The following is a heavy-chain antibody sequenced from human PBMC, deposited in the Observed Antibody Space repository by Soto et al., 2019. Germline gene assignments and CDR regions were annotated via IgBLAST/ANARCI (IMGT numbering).Heavy chain of an antibody. J-gene: IGHJ5*02. CDR3: ARQTNDYSNYVRWLDP. D-gene: IGHD4-4*01. Sequence: ASVKVSCKASGYTFTSYAMHWVRQAPGQRLEWMGWISAYNGNTNYAQKFQGRVTMTTDTSTSTAYMELRSLRSDDTAVYYCARQTNDYSNYVRWLDPWGQGTLVTVSS. CDR2: ISAYNGNT. CDR1: GYTFTSYA. V-gene: IGHV1-18*01.